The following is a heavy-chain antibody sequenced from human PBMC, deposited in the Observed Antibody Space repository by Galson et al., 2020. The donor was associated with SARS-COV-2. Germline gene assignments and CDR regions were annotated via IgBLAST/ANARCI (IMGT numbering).Heavy chain of an antibody. CDR1: GFTFDDYA. Sequence: GGSLRLSCAASGFTFDDYAMNWVRQAPGKGLEWVSGISWNSGSIGYADSVKGRFTISRDNAKNSLYLQMNSLRAEDTALYYCAKDIKGYCSSTSCEGAFDIWGQGTMVTVSS. J-gene: IGHJ3*02. CDR3: AKDIKGYCSSTSCEGAFDI. D-gene: IGHD2-2*01. CDR2: ISWNSGSI. V-gene: IGHV3-9*01.